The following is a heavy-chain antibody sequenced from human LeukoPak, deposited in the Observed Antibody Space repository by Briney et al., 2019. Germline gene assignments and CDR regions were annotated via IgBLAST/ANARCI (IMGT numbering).Heavy chain of an antibody. CDR3: ARGVDIVATITLDGMDV. Sequence: GGSLRLSCAASGFTFSSYSMNWVRQAPGKGLEWVSSISSSSSYIYYADSVKGRFAISRDNAKNSLYLQMNSLRAEDTAVYYCARGVDIVATITLDGMDVWGQGTTVTVSS. CDR2: ISSSSSYI. J-gene: IGHJ6*02. V-gene: IGHV3-21*01. D-gene: IGHD5-12*01. CDR1: GFTFSSYS.